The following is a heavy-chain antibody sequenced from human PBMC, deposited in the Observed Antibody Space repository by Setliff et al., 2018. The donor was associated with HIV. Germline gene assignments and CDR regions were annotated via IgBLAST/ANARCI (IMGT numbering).Heavy chain of an antibody. CDR1: GGSIDNNKYY. CDR3: ASRVYYYDESRTLREEGFVP. D-gene: IGHD3-22*01. J-gene: IGHJ5*02. V-gene: IGHV4-39*01. Sequence: SETLSLTCSVSGGSIDNNKYYWTWIRQPPGKGLEWTGSIYHTGRTYYNRSLESRLTISIDTSKNQFSLKLTSVTAADTAVYYCASRVYYYDESRTLREEGFVPWGQGTLVTVSS. CDR2: IYHTGRT.